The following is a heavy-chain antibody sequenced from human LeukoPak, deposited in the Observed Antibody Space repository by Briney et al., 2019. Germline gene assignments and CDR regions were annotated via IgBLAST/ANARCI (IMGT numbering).Heavy chain of an antibody. Sequence: SETLSLTCTVSGGPISTSYWSWIRQPPGKGLEWIGYIYHTGSTNYNPSLKSRLTMSVDTSKNQFSLRLSSVTAADTAVYYCVREGRAAPFDYWGQGTLVTVSS. CDR3: VREGRAAPFDY. CDR1: GGPISTSY. V-gene: IGHV4-59*01. CDR2: IYHTGST. J-gene: IGHJ4*02. D-gene: IGHD6-25*01.